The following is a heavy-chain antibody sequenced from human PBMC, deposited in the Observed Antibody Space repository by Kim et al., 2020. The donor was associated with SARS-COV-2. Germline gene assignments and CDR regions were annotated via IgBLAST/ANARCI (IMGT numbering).Heavy chain of an antibody. CDR3: AKARFQDFRRDIVVVPAAELYGMDV. D-gene: IGHD2-2*01. CDR2: ISYDGSNK. V-gene: IGHV3-30*18. J-gene: IGHJ6*02. CDR1: GFTFSSYG. Sequence: GGSLRLSCAASGFTFSSYGMHWVRQAPGKGLEWVAVISYDGSNKYYADSVKGRFTISRDNSKNTLYLQMNSLRAEDTAVYYCAKARFQDFRRDIVVVPAAELYGMDVWGQGTTVTVSS.